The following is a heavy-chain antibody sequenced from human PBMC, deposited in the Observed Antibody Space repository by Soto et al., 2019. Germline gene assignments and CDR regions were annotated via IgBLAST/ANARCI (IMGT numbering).Heavy chain of an antibody. CDR2: TIPMFGTT. V-gene: IGHV1-69*12. Sequence: QVQLVQSGAEVKKPESSVRVSCKASGGTFNSYAITWVRQAPGQGLEWMGGTIPMFGTTNYAEKFQGRVTIIADEATNTASMELSSLRSEDTAVYYCTRCGIRYHSIGYYLGIDGMDVWGQGTTVIVSS. D-gene: IGHD3-22*01. CDR3: TRCGIRYHSIGYYLGIDGMDV. CDR1: GGTFNSYA. J-gene: IGHJ6*02.